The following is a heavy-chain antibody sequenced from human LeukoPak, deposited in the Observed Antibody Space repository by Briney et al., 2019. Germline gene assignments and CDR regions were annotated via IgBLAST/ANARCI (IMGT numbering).Heavy chain of an antibody. D-gene: IGHD3-22*01. CDR3: ARDYYGP. V-gene: IGHV3-66*03. Sequence: GGSLRLSCAASGFTVSNNYMRWVRQAPGKGLECVSSIYSRGSTSYVASVKGRFTISIDNSKNTLFLQMNSLRVEDTAVCYCARDYYGPWGQGTLVTVSS. CDR1: GFTVSNNY. J-gene: IGHJ5*02. CDR2: IYSRGST.